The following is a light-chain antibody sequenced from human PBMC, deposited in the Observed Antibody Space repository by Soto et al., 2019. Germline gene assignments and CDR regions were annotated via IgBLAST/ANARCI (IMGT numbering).Light chain of an antibody. Sequence: DIVMTQSPLSLPVTPGEPASISCRSRQSLLHSNGYNYLDWYLQKPGQSPQLLIYLGSNRAPGVPDRLSVSGSGTDFTLKISRVEAEDVGGYYCRQSLQTHTWTVGQGTKVELK. V-gene: IGKV2-28*01. J-gene: IGKJ1*01. CDR2: LGS. CDR3: RQSLQTHTWT. CDR1: QSLLHSNGYNY.